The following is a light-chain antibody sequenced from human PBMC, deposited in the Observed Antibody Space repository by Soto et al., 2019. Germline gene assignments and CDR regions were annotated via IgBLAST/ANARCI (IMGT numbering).Light chain of an antibody. V-gene: IGLV1-44*01. Sequence: QAVVTQPPSASGTPGQRVTISCSGSSSNIGSNLVNWYQQLPGTAPKLVMYNNNQWPSGVPDRFSGSKSGTSASLAISGLQSEDEADYYCAAWDDSLNGLVFGGGTKVTVL. J-gene: IGLJ3*02. CDR1: SSNIGSNL. CDR2: NNN. CDR3: AAWDDSLNGLV.